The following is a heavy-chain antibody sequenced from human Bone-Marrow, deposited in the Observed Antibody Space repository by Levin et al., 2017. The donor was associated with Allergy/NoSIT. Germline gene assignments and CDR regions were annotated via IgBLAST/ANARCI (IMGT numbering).Heavy chain of an antibody. D-gene: IGHD2-2*01. CDR2: INPNSGGT. V-gene: IGHV1-2*02. Sequence: AASVKVSCKASGYTFTGYYMHWVRQAPGQGLEWMGWINPNSGGTNYAQKFQGRVTMTRDTSISTAYMELSRLRSDDTAVYYCARSIVVVPAAISYWGQGTLVTVSS. CDR3: ARSIVVVPAAISY. J-gene: IGHJ4*02. CDR1: GYTFTGYY.